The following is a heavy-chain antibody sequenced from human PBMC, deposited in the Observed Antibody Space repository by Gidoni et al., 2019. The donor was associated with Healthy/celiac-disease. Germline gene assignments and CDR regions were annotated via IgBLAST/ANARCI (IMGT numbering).Heavy chain of an antibody. CDR1: GFTFSSYE. J-gene: IGHJ6*02. D-gene: IGHD6-6*01. CDR3: ARVRARPPYGMDV. CDR2: ISSSGSTI. V-gene: IGHV3-48*03. Sequence: EVQLVESGGGLVQPGGSLRLSCAASGFTFSSYEMNWVRQAPGKGLEWVSYISSSGSTIYYADSVKGRFTISRDNAKNSLYLQMNSLRAEDTAVYYCARVRARPPYGMDVWGQGTTVTVSS.